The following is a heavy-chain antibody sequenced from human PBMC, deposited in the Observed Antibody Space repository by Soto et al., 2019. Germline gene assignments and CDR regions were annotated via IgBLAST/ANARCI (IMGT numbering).Heavy chain of an antibody. D-gene: IGHD2-2*01. J-gene: IGHJ1*01. CDR3: ARRYCSSTSCQLYYQH. CDR1: GGSISSSSYY. CDR2: IYYSGST. V-gene: IGHV4-39*02. Sequence: QLQLQESGPGLVKPSETLSLTCTVSGGSISSSSYYWGWIRQPPGKGLEWIGSIYYSGSTYYNPSLKSRVTISVDTSKNHFSLKLSSVTAADTAVYYCARRYCSSTSCQLYYQHWGQGTLVTVSS.